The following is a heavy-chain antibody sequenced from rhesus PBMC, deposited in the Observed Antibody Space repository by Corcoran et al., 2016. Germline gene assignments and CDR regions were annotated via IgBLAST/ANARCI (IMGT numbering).Heavy chain of an antibody. V-gene: IGHV4S7*01. CDR1: GGSISGYYL. J-gene: IGHJ4*01. Sequence: QVQLQESGPGLVKPSETLSLTCAVYGGSISGYYLWSWIRQPPGKRLGWYGYIYGGSGPTRYNPSHNSRVIISRYTSKNQCSLKLSSVSAADTAVYYCARDPYSGSWKREIFDYWGQGVLVTVSS. D-gene: IGHD6-25*01. CDR3: ARDPYSGSWKREIFDY. CDR2: IYGGSGPT.